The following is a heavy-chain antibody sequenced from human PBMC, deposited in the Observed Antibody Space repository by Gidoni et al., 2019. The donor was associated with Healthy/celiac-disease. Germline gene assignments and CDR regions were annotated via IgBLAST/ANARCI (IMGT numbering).Heavy chain of an antibody. CDR1: GFTFSSYA. Sequence: EVQLLESGGGLVQPGRSLRLPCAASGFTFSSYAMSWVHQAPGKGLEWVSAISGSGGSTYYADSVKGRFTISRDNSKNTLYLQMNSLRAEDTAVYYCAKERELLIHRYDYWGQGTLVTVSS. D-gene: IGHD1-26*01. V-gene: IGHV3-23*01. CDR2: ISGSGGST. J-gene: IGHJ4*02. CDR3: AKERELLIHRYDY.